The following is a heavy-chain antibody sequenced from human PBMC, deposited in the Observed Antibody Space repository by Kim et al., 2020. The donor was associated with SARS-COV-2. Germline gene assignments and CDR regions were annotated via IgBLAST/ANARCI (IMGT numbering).Heavy chain of an antibody. Sequence: GRSLRLSCAASGFSFSNFGMHWVRQAPGKGLEWVAFILYDGTDKYYADSVKGRFTISRDNSKNTVYLRMNTLRPEDTAMYYCAKDLNILGATTDNWFDP. CDR2: ILYDGTDK. J-gene: IGHJ5*02. D-gene: IGHD1-26*01. CDR3: AKDLNILGATTDNWFDP. V-gene: IGHV3-30*18. CDR1: GFSFSNFG.